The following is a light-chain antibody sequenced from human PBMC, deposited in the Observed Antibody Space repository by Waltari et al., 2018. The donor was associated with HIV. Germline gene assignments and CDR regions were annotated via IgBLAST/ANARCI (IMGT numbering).Light chain of an antibody. CDR3: QAWDSSTGGVV. V-gene: IGLV3-1*01. CDR1: KLGDKY. Sequence: SYELTQPPSVSVSPGQTASITCSGDKLGDKYACWYQQKPGQSPVLVIYQDSKRPSGIPERFSGSNSGNTATLTISGTQGMDEADYYCQAWDSSTGGVVFGGGTKLTVL. CDR2: QDS. J-gene: IGLJ2*01.